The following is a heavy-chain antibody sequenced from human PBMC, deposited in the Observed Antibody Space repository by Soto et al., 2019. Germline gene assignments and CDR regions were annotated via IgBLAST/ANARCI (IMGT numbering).Heavy chain of an antibody. Sequence: PGGSLRLSCAASGFTFDGHAMHWVRQAPGKGLEWVSGISWNSGSIGYADSVKGRFTISRDNAKNSLYLQMNSLRAEDTALYYCAKSPSELAGSLDYWGQGTLVTVS. CDR1: GFTFDGHA. J-gene: IGHJ4*02. CDR3: AKSPSELAGSLDY. V-gene: IGHV3-9*01. CDR2: ISWNSGSI. D-gene: IGHD6-19*01.